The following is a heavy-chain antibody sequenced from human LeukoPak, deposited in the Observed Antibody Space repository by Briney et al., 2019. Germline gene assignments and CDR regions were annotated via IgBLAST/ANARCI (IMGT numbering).Heavy chain of an antibody. J-gene: IGHJ1*01. CDR2: ISSSSSYI. V-gene: IGHV3-21*01. D-gene: IGHD3-22*01. CDR1: GSTFSSYS. Sequence: GGSLRLSCAASGSTFSSYSMNWVRQAPGKGLEWVSSISSSSSYIYYADSVKGRFTISRDNAKNSLYLQMNSLRAEDTAVYYCAREGYYDSSGPGYFQHWGQGTLVTVSS. CDR3: AREGYYDSSGPGYFQH.